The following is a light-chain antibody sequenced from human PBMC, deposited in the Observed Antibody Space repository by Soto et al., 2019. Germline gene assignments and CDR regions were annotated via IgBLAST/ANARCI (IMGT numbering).Light chain of an antibody. V-gene: IGLV2-14*03. CDR1: SSDVGGYNY. CDR2: DVS. CDR3: CSYTTSNTRQIV. J-gene: IGLJ1*01. Sequence: VLTQPASVSGSPGQSITISCTGTSSDVGGYNYVSWYEHHPGKAPKLMIYDVSNRPSGVSNRFSGSKSGNTASLTISGLQPEDEADYYSCSYTTSNTRQIVFGTGTKVTVL.